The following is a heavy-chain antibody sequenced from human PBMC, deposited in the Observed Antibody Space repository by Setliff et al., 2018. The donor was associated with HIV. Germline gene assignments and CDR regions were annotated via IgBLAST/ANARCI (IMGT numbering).Heavy chain of an antibody. D-gene: IGHD6-19*01. J-gene: IGHJ4*02. CDR2: VTHSGRT. V-gene: IGHV4-34*01. CDR1: GGSFSGYY. CDR3: ARGVRDNSGWSSYYFDY. Sequence: SETLSLTCAVYGGSFSGYYWSWIRQPPGKGLEWIGEVTHSGRTNYNPSLESRVTTSXDTYKKQFSLRLTSVTAADTAVYYCARGVRDNSGWSSYYFDYXXXGTLVTVSS.